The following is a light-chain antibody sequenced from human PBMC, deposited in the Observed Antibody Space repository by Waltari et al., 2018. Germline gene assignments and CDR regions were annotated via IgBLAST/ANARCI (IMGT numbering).Light chain of an antibody. CDR1: SIGSKS. V-gene: IGLV3-21*02. J-gene: IGLJ2*01. Sequence: SYVLTQPPSVSVAPGQTATITCGGKSIGSKSVHWYQQKPGQAPVLVLYDDSNRPSGGPERCSGSNSGNTATLTITRVEAGDEADYYCQVWDSTTFHAVFGGGTKLTVL. CDR3: QVWDSTTFHAV. CDR2: DDS.